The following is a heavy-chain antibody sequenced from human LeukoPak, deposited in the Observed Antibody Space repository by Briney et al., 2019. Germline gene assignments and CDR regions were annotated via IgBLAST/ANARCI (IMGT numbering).Heavy chain of an antibody. V-gene: IGHV3-53*01. CDR3: ARDACSGGSCYSPWFDP. J-gene: IGHJ5*02. Sequence: GGSLRLSCAASGFTVSSNYMSWVRQAPGKGLEWVSVIYSGGSTYYADSVKGRFTISRDNSKNTLYLQMNSLRAEDTAVYYCARDACSGGSCYSPWFDPWGQGTLVTVSS. CDR2: IYSGGST. D-gene: IGHD2-15*01. CDR1: GFTVSSNY.